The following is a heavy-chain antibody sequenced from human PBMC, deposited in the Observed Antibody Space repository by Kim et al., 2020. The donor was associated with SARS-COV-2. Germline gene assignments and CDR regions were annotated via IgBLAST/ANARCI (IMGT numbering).Heavy chain of an antibody. J-gene: IGHJ6*03. D-gene: IGHD6-13*01. CDR1: GGSFSGYY. CDR3: ARGPRAAQYYYYYMHV. Sequence: SETLSLTCAVYGGSFSGYYWSWIRQPPGKGLEWIGEINHSGSTNYNPSLKSRVTISVDTSKNQFSLKLSSVTAADTAVYYCARGPRAAQYYYYYMHVWR. V-gene: IGHV4-34*01. CDR2: INHSGST.